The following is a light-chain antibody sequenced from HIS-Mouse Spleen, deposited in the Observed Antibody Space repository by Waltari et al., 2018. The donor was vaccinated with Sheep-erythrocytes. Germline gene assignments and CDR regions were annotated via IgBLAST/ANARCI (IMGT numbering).Light chain of an antibody. J-gene: IGLJ3*02. V-gene: IGLV2-23*01. CDR1: SSDVGSYNL. Sequence: QSALTQPASVSGSPGQSITISCTGTSSDVGSYNLVSCYQQHPGKAPKLMIYEGSKRPSGVSNRFSGSKSGNTASLTISGLQAEDEADYYCCSYAGSSTPWVFGGGTKVTVL. CDR2: EGS. CDR3: CSYAGSSTPWV.